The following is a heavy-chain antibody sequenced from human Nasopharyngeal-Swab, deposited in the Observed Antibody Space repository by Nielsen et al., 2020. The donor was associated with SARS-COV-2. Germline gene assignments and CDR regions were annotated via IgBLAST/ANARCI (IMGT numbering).Heavy chain of an antibody. V-gene: IGHV1-46*01. CDR3: ARGGDPREVVAATDCFDP. CDR2: INPGGGSA. CDR1: GYTFTRYY. Sequence: ASVKVSCKASGYTFTRYYIHWVRQAPGQGLEWMGIINPGGGSARYSQNFQGRVTMTRDTSTSTVYMEQSSLRSEDTAVYYCARGGDPREVVAATDCFDPWGQGTPVTVSS. D-gene: IGHD2-15*01. J-gene: IGHJ5*02.